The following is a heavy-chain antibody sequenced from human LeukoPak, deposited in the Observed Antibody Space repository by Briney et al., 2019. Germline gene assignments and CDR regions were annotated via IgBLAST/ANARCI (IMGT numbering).Heavy chain of an antibody. J-gene: IGHJ3*02. D-gene: IGHD2-15*01. V-gene: IGHV3-23*01. CDR1: GFTFSSYA. CDR2: ISGSGGST. Sequence: GGSLRLSCAASGFTFSSYAMSWVRQAPGKGLEWVSAISGSGGSTYYADSVKGRFTISRDNSKNTPYLQMNSLRAEDTAVYYCAKVGLVVVVAATLGAFDIWGQGTMVTVSS. CDR3: AKVGLVVVVAATLGAFDI.